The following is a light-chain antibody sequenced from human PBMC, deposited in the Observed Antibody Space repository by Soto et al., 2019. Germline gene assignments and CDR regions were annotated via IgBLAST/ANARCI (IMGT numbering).Light chain of an antibody. J-gene: IGKJ1*01. CDR2: DAS. CDR3: KQYNSYSRT. V-gene: IGKV1-5*01. CDR1: QSISSW. Sequence: DIQMTQSPSTLSASVGDRVTITCRASQSISSWLAWYQQKPGKAPKLLIYDASSLESGVPSRFSGSGSGTEFTLTIRSLQPDDFATYYCKQYNSYSRTFGQGTKVDNK.